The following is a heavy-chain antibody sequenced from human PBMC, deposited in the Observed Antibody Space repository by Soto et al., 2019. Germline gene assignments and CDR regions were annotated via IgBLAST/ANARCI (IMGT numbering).Heavy chain of an antibody. V-gene: IGHV3-30*18. Sequence: GGSLRLSCAASGFTFSSYGMHWVRQAPGKGLEWVAVISYDGSNKYYADSVKGRFTISRDNSKNTLYLQMNSLRAEDTAVYYCAKDPGLMTTGAFDYWGQGTLVTVSS. J-gene: IGHJ4*02. CDR3: AKDPGLMTTGAFDY. D-gene: IGHD4-4*01. CDR1: GFTFSSYG. CDR2: ISYDGSNK.